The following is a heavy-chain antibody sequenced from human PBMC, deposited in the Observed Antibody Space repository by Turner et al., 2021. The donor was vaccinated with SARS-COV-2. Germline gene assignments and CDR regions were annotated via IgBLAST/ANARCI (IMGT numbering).Heavy chain of an antibody. V-gene: IGHV3-48*03. Sequence: EVQVVESGGGLVQPGGSLRLFCVASGLILRDYEFNLVRQAPGKGLEWISYISCPGEVVYYSDYVEGRFTISRYNSNNSVLLQINSLRDEYTAIYYCARRYNWNPDYGMDVWGQGTTVTVSS. D-gene: IGHD1-20*01. CDR1: GLILRDYE. CDR2: ISCPGEV. J-gene: IGHJ6*02. CDR3: ARRYNWNPDYGMDV.